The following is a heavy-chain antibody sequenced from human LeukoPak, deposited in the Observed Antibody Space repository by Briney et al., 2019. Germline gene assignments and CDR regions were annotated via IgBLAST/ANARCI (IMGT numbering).Heavy chain of an antibody. CDR2: IYYSGST. V-gene: IGHV4-39*07. CDR3: ARVPAAGTFYYYYYMDV. D-gene: IGHD6-13*01. Sequence: SETLSLTCTVSGGSISSSSYYWGWIRQPPGKGLEWIGSIYYSGSTYYNPSLKSRVTISVDTSKNQFSLKLSSVTAADTAVYYCARVPAAGTFYYYYYMDVWGKGTTVTVSS. J-gene: IGHJ6*03. CDR1: GGSISSSSYY.